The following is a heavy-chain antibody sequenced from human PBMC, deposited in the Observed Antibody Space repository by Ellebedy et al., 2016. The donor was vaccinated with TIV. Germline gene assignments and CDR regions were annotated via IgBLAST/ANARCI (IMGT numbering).Heavy chain of an antibody. CDR1: GFTFSNYW. CDR3: ARDQWLGRAYYFDY. J-gene: IGHJ4*02. V-gene: IGHV3-7*01. Sequence: GESLKIPCEASGFTFSNYWMTWVRQAPGKGLEWVANIKQDGREKYYVDSVKGRFSISRDNAKNSLYLQMNSLRPEETAVYYCARDQWLGRAYYFDYWGQGTLLTVSS. D-gene: IGHD6-19*01. CDR2: IKQDGREK.